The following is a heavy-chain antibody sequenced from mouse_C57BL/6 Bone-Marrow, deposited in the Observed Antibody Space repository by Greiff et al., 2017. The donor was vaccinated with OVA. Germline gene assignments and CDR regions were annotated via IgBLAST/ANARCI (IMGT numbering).Heavy chain of an antibody. D-gene: IGHD1-1*01. Sequence: QVQLQQSGPELVKPGASVKISCKASGYTFTDYYINWVKQRPGQGLEWIGWIFPGSGSTYYNEKFKGKATLTVDKSSSTAYMLLSSLTSEDSAVYFCARLTYYGSSYYFDYWGQGTTLTVSS. J-gene: IGHJ2*01. CDR3: ARLTYYGSSYYFDY. CDR2: IFPGSGST. CDR1: GYTFTDYY. V-gene: IGHV1-75*01.